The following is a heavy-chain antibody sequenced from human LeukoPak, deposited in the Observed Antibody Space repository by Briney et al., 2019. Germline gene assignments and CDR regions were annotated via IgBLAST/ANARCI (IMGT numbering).Heavy chain of an antibody. D-gene: IGHD6-19*01. CDR3: ATKKQWLGYFDY. CDR1: GFTFSSYA. Sequence: GGSLRLSCAASGFTFSSYAMSWVRQAPGKGLEWVSAISGSGGSTYYADSVKGRFTISRDNSKNTLYLQMNSLRAEDTAVYYRATKKQWLGYFDYWGQGTLVTVSS. J-gene: IGHJ4*02. CDR2: ISGSGGST. V-gene: IGHV3-23*01.